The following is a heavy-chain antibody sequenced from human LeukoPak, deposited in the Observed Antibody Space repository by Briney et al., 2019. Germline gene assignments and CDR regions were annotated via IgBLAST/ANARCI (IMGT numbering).Heavy chain of an antibody. D-gene: IGHD3/OR15-3a*01. V-gene: IGHV4-39*01. CDR2: MYYSGAT. CDR1: SGSISRTSQY. J-gene: IGHJ4*02. Sequence: SETLSLTCTVSSGSISRTSQYWGWIRQPPENGLEWIGSMYYSGATYYSPSLKSRVTISLDTSKNQFSLTLTSVTAADTAVYDCVRLGRMANVVYWGQGTLVPVSS. CDR3: VRLGRMANVVY.